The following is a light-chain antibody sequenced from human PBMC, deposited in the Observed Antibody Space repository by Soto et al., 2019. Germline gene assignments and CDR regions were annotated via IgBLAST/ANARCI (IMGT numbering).Light chain of an antibody. CDR3: QQDDSSPLT. Sequence: EIVLTQSPGTLSLSPGERATLSCRASQSVNSNYLAWYQRKPGQAPRLLIYGASNRATEIPYRFSASGSGTDFTVTITRLEPEDFAVYYCQQDDSSPLTFGQGTKVEIK. J-gene: IGKJ1*01. CDR2: GAS. V-gene: IGKV3-20*01. CDR1: QSVNSNY.